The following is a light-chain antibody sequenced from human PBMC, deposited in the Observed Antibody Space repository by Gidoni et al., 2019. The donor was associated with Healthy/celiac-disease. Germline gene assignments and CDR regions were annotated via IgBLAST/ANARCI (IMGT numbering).Light chain of an antibody. CDR2: DAS. Sequence: EIVLTQSPATLSLSPGERATLSCRASQSVSSYLAWYQQKPGQAPRLLIYDASNRATGIPARFSGSGSGTDFTLTISSLEPEDFAVYYCQQRSNWXPLTFXGXTKVEXK. CDR3: QQRSNWXPLT. CDR1: QSVSSY. V-gene: IGKV3-11*01. J-gene: IGKJ4*01.